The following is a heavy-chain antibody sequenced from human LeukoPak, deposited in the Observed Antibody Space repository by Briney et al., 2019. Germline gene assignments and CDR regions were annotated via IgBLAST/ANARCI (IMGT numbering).Heavy chain of an antibody. V-gene: IGHV4-4*07. J-gene: IGHJ3*02. D-gene: IGHD6-13*01. CDR1: GGSISSYY. Sequence: SETLSLTCTVSGGSISSYYWSWIRQPAGKGLEWIGCIYTSGSTNYNPSLKSRVTMSVDTSKNQFSLKLSSVTAADTAVYYCARATIPIAAAGTSNFPLDLNDAFDIWGQGTMVTVSS. CDR3: ARATIPIAAAGTSNFPLDLNDAFDI. CDR2: IYTSGST.